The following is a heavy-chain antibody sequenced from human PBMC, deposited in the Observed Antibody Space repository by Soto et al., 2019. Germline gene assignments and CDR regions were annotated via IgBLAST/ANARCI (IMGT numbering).Heavy chain of an antibody. J-gene: IGHJ5*02. CDR2: ISYDGSNK. CDR1: GFTFSSYA. CDR3: AREIAVAGFEVWFDP. D-gene: IGHD6-19*01. Sequence: QVQLVESGGGVVQPGRSLRLSCAASGFTFSSYAMHWVRQAPGKGLEWVAVISYDGSNKYYADSVKGRFTISRDNSKNTQYLQMNSLRAEDTAVYYCAREIAVAGFEVWFDPWGQGTLVTVSS. V-gene: IGHV3-30-3*01.